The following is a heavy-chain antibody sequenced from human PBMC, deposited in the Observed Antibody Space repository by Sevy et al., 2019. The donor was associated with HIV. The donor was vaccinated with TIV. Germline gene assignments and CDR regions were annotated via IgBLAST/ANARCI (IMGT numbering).Heavy chain of an antibody. J-gene: IGHJ4*02. CDR2: IDPISAGT. V-gene: IGHV1-2*02. CDR3: VRIRFQTGGFDS. Sequence: ASVKVSCKASGYTFTGHYLHWVRQAPGRGLEWMGWIDPISAGTNYAQKFKGRVTMARDTSISTAYMELSRLRFDDTAMYFCVRIRFQTGGFDSWGQGTLVTVSS. D-gene: IGHD7-27*01. CDR1: GYTFTGHY.